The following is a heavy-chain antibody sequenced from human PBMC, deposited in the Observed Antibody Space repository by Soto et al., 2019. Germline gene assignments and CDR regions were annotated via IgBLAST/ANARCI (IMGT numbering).Heavy chain of an antibody. Sequence: SETLSLTXSVSGGSITSNANYWAWFRQPPGRGLEWIGSIYYGGSTNYNPSLKYRATISADTSKNQFSLKLSSVTAADTAVYYCASTYSATNYYYYMDVWGKGTTVTVSS. CDR3: ASTYSATNYYYYMDV. CDR2: IYYGGST. J-gene: IGHJ6*03. CDR1: GGSITSNANY. V-gene: IGHV4-39*07. D-gene: IGHD5-12*01.